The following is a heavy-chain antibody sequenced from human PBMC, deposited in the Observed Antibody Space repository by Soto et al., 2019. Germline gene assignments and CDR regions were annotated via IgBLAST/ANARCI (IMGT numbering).Heavy chain of an antibody. J-gene: IGHJ6*03. Sequence: ASVKVSCKASGYTFTSYGISWVRQAPGQGLEWMGWISAYNGNTNYAQKLQGRVTMTTDTSTSTAYMELRSLRSEDTAVYYCARAGLYSSYYYYYMDVWGKGTTVTVSS. CDR1: GYTFTSYG. CDR3: ARAGLYSSYYYYYMDV. CDR2: ISAYNGNT. V-gene: IGHV1-18*01. D-gene: IGHD6-19*01.